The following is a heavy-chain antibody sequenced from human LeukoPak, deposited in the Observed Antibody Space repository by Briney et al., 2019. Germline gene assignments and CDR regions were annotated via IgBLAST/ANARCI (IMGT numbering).Heavy chain of an antibody. J-gene: IGHJ4*02. CDR1: GGSISSGDYY. V-gene: IGHV4-30-4*01. CDR2: IYYSGST. Sequence: SQTLSLTCTVSGGSISSGDYYWSWIRQPPGKGLEWIGYIYYSGSTYYNPSLKSRVTISVDTSKNQFSLKLSSVTAADTAVYYCARLDRDYGSGSYYTPSLEYWGQGTLVTVSS. CDR3: ARLDRDYGSGSYYTPSLEY. D-gene: IGHD3-10*01.